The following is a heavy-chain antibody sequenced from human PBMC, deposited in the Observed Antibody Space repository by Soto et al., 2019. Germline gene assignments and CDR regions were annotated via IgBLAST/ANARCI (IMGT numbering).Heavy chain of an antibody. Sequence: AGGSLRLSCAASGLTFKDYPMSWVRQAPGKGLEWVSAICAAGATRYYADSVKGRFAISRDNYEGTLYLQMHSLRVEDTAQYYCGYFYDDTNYDYRGQGTLVTVSS. V-gene: IGHV3-23*01. CDR1: GLTFKDYP. J-gene: IGHJ4*02. CDR3: GYFYDDTNYDY. CDR2: ICAAGATR. D-gene: IGHD2-8*01.